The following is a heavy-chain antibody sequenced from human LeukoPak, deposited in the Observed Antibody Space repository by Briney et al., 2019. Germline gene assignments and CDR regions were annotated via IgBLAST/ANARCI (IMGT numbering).Heavy chain of an antibody. V-gene: IGHV3-7*01. CDR3: ASSYFDNSLHAYDI. CDR2: IKQDGSEM. CDR1: GFTFSSYS. D-gene: IGHD3-22*01. Sequence: GSLRLSCAASGFTFSSYSMNWVRQAPGKGLEWVANIKQDGSEMYYVDSVKGRFTISRDNTKNSLFLHMSSLRAEDTAVYFCASSYFDNSLHAYDIWGQGTMVTVSS. J-gene: IGHJ3*02.